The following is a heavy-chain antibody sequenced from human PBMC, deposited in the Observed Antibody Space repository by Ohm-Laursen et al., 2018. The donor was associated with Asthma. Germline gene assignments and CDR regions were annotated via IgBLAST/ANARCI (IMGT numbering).Heavy chain of an antibody. D-gene: IGHD6-19*01. CDR3: AKGVMGQWLEDWYFDL. V-gene: IGHV3-74*01. CDR2: IKSDGSSI. J-gene: IGHJ2*01. Sequence: GSLRLSCAASGFTFSSYWMHWLRQDPGKGLVWVSRIKSDGSSISYADSVKGRFTISRDNSKNTLYLQMNSLRAEDTAVYYCAKGVMGQWLEDWYFDLWGRGALVTVSS. CDR1: GFTFSSYW.